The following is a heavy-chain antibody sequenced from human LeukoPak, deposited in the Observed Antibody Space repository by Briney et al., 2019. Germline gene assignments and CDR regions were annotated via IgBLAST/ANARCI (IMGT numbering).Heavy chain of an antibody. D-gene: IGHD3-22*01. V-gene: IGHV3-15*01. J-gene: IGHJ4*02. CDR1: GFTFTKAW. CDR2: IKSKTDGGTT. Sequence: PRGSLRLSCAASGFTFTKAWMSWVRQAPGKGLEWVGRIKSKTDGGTTDYAAPVKGRFTISRDDSKNMLYLQMNSLKTEDTAVYYCTTYYYDSSGYYFWGQGTLVTVSS. CDR3: TTYYYDSSGYYF.